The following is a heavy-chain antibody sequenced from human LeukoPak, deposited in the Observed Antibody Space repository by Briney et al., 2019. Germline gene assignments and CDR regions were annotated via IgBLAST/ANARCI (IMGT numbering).Heavy chain of an antibody. CDR1: GYTFTGSY. V-gene: IGHV1-8*02. D-gene: IGHD5-24*01. CDR3: ARYYGYRRAFDI. Sequence: GASVKVSCKASGYTFTGSYIHWVRQATGQGLEWMGWMNPNSGNTAYAQKFQGRVTMTRNTSISTAYMELSSLRSEDTAVYYCARYYGYRRAFDIWGQGTMVTVSS. J-gene: IGHJ3*02. CDR2: MNPNSGNT.